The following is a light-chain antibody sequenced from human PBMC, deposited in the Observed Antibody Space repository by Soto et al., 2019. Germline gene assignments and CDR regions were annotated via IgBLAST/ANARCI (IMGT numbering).Light chain of an antibody. J-gene: IGLJ2*01. V-gene: IGLV1-40*01. CDR2: GNN. Sequence: QSALTQPPSVSGAPGQRVTISCSGSSSNIGAGYGVHWYQQLPGTAPKLLIYGNNNRPSGVPDRISGSKSGTSASLAITGRQAEDEADYYCQSYDSSLSGSVFGGGTKLT. CDR1: SSNIGAGYG. CDR3: QSYDSSLSGSV.